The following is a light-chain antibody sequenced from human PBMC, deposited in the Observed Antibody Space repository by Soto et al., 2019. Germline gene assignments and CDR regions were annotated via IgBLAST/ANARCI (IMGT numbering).Light chain of an antibody. CDR1: SNDVGGYNY. Sequence: QSVLTQPASVSGSPGQSITISCTGTSNDVGGYNYVSWYQQHPGKAPKLLIYDVTTRPSGVPSRFSGSKSGNTASLTISGLQTEDEAEYYCTSYTSVSTVVFGGGTKVTVL. V-gene: IGLV2-14*01. J-gene: IGLJ3*02. CDR2: DVT. CDR3: TSYTSVSTVV.